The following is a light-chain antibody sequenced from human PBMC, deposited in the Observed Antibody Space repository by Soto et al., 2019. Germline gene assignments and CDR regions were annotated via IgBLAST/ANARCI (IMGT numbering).Light chain of an antibody. CDR3: ATWDDILNAVV. J-gene: IGLJ7*01. CDR1: SSNIGGNT. CDR2: IDD. Sequence: QSALTQPASLSGAPGQRVTISCSGSSSNIGGNTVHWYQQLPGTAPQLLIYIDDQRPTGVPARFSGSTSATSAALAISGLQSDDEAHYYCATWDDILNAVVFGGGTQLTVL. V-gene: IGLV1-44*01.